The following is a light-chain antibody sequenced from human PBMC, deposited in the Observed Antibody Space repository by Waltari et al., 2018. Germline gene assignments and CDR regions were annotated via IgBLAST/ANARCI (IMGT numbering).Light chain of an antibody. Sequence: EIVMTQSPATLSVSPGERAALSCRASQSVSSNLALYQQKPGQAPRLLIYGASTRATGIPARFSGSGSGTEFTLTISSLQSEDFAVYYCQQYNNWPYRTFGQGTKVEIK. V-gene: IGKV3-15*01. CDR1: QSVSSN. CDR2: GAS. J-gene: IGKJ1*01. CDR3: QQYNNWPYRT.